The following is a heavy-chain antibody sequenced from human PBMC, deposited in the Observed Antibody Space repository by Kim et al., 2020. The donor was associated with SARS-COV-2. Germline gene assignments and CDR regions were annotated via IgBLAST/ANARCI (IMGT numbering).Heavy chain of an antibody. CDR2: IYHSGST. V-gene: IGHV4-4*02. Sequence: SETLSLTCAVSGGSISSSNWWSWVRQPPGKGLEWIGEIYHSGSTNYNPSLKSRVTISVDKSKNQFSLKLSSVTAADTAVYYCARVYGSGIRWGWFDPWGQGTLVTVSS. CDR3: ARVYGSGIRWGWFDP. CDR1: GGSISSSNW. J-gene: IGHJ5*02. D-gene: IGHD3-10*01.